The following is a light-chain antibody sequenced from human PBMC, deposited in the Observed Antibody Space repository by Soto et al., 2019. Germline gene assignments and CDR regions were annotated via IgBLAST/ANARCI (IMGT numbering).Light chain of an antibody. J-gene: IGLJ2*01. CDR1: SSSIGAGYD. CDR2: ANS. Sequence: QSVLTQPPSVSGAPGQRVTISCTGSSSSIGAGYDVHWYQQLPGTAPKLLIYANSNRPSGVPDRFSGSKSGTSASLAITGLQAEDEADYYCQSYDSSLTGVVFGGGTKVTVL. CDR3: QSYDSSLTGVV. V-gene: IGLV1-40*01.